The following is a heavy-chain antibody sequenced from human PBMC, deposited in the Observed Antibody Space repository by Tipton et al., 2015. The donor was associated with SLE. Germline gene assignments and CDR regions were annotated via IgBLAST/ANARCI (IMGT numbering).Heavy chain of an antibody. CDR1: GFTFSNFA. V-gene: IGHV3-30*04. CDR3: VRDLVGALYYFDY. J-gene: IGHJ4*02. CDR2: VSYDGSKK. Sequence: SLRLSCAASGFTFSNFAIYWVRQAPGKGLEWVAVVSYDGSKKYFADSVEGRFTISRDNSKNTLYLQMNSLRAEETAVYYCVRDLVGALYYFDYWGQGTLVTVSS. D-gene: IGHD1-26*01.